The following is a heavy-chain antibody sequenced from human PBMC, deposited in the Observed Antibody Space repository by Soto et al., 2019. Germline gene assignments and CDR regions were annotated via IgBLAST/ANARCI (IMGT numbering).Heavy chain of an antibody. CDR1: GGSISSSSYY. CDR3: ARLGIPPDGPTSNFDY. Sequence: SETLSLTCTVSGGSISSSSYYWGWIRQPPGKGLEWIGSIYYSGSTYYNPSLKSRVTISVDTSKNQFSLKLSSVTAADTAVYYCARLGIPPDGPTSNFDYWGQGTLVTVSS. V-gene: IGHV4-39*01. J-gene: IGHJ4*02. CDR2: IYYSGST. D-gene: IGHD7-27*01.